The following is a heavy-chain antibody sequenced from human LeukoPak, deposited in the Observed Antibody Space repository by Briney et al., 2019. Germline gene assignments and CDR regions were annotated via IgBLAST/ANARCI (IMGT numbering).Heavy chain of an antibody. CDR1: GFTFSSYA. D-gene: IGHD3-22*01. Sequence: GGSLRLSCAASGFTFSSYAMSWVRQAPGKGLEWVSVIYSGGSTYYADSVKGRFTISRDNSKNTLYLQMNSLRAEDTAVYYCARERDCYDSSGYRWGQGTLVTVSS. CDR2: IYSGGST. CDR3: ARERDCYDSSGYR. J-gene: IGHJ4*02. V-gene: IGHV3-66*01.